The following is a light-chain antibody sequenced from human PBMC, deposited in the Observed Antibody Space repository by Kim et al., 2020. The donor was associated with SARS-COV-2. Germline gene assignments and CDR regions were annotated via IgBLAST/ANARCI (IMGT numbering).Light chain of an antibody. V-gene: IGLV3-25*03. J-gene: IGLJ2*01. CDR2: KDS. CDR3: QSADSSGTYVV. CDR1: ALPKQY. Sequence: SYELTQPPSLSVSPGQTARITCSGDALPKQYAYWYQQKPGQAPVLVIYKDSERPSGIPERFSGSSSGTKVTLTISGVQAEDEADYYCQSADSSGTYVVFGGGTKLTVL.